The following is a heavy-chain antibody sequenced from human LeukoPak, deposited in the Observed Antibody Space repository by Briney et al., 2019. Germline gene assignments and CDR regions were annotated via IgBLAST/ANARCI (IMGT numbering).Heavy chain of an antibody. CDR3: ARGLGDSSGYYFDY. CDR1: GGSFSGYY. Sequence: SETLSLTCAVYGGSFSGYYWNWIRQPPGKGLEWMGEINHSGSTNYNPSLKSRVTISVDTSKNQFSLKLSSVTAADTAVYYCARGLGDSSGYYFDYWGQGTLVTVSS. V-gene: IGHV4-34*01. D-gene: IGHD3-22*01. J-gene: IGHJ4*02. CDR2: INHSGST.